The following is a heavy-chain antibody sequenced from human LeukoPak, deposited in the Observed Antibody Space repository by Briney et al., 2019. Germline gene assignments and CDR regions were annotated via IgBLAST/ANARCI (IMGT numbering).Heavy chain of an antibody. J-gene: IGHJ3*02. V-gene: IGHV1-69*05. D-gene: IGHD3-22*01. CDR1: GGTFSSYA. Sequence: GASVKVSCKASGGTFSSYAISWVRQAPGQGLEWMGEIVPIFGTANYAQKFQGRVTITTDESTSTAYMELSSLRSEDTAVYYCARGNYYDSSVAFDIWGQGTMVTVSS. CDR3: ARGNYYDSSVAFDI. CDR2: IVPIFGTA.